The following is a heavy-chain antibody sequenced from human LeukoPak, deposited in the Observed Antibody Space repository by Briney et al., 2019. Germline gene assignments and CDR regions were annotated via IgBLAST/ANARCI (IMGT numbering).Heavy chain of an antibody. CDR1: GFTFSSYE. J-gene: IGHJ6*03. Sequence: GGSLRLSCAASGFTFSSYEMNWVRQAPGKGLEWVSYISSSGSTIYYADSVKGRFTISRDNSKNTLYLQMNSLRAEDTAVYYCAAPVYCSGGSCHNYYYYMDVWGKGTMVTVSS. D-gene: IGHD2-15*01. V-gene: IGHV3-48*03. CDR2: ISSSGSTI. CDR3: AAPVYCSGGSCHNYYYYMDV.